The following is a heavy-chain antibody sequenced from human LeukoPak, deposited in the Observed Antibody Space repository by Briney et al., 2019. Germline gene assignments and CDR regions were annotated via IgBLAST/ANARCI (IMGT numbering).Heavy chain of an antibody. J-gene: IGHJ6*02. CDR1: GFSFINYN. CDR3: ARERSAYGMDV. D-gene: IGHD4-17*01. Sequence: GGSLRLSCAASGFSFINYNMNWVRQAPGKGLEWVSYISSSSSTIYYADSVKGRFTISRDNAKNSLYLQMNSLRAEDTAVYYCARERSAYGMDVWGQGTTVTVSS. CDR2: ISSSSSTI. V-gene: IGHV3-48*04.